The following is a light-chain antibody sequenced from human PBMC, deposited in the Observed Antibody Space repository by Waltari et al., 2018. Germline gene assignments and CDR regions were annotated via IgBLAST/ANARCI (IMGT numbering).Light chain of an antibody. CDR3: SSYTTSTAPVV. Sequence: QSALTQPASVSGSPGQSITISCTGTSSDVGGYGYVSWYQQHPGKATKLMIYEVSNRPSGVSNRFSGSKSGNTASLTISGLQAEDEADYYCSSYTTSTAPVVFGGGTKLTVL. CDR1: SSDVGGYGY. CDR2: EVS. J-gene: IGLJ2*01. V-gene: IGLV2-14*01.